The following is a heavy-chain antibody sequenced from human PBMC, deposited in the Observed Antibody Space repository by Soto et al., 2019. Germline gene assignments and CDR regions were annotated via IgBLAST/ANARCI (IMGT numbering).Heavy chain of an antibody. CDR1: VFPFSDYY. D-gene: IGHD2-21*01. CDR3: TRGGGGGLFEH. J-gene: IGHJ4*02. V-gene: IGHV3-11*06. CDR2: ISPKSTYR. Sequence: WGSLRLSCATSVFPFSDYYMSWIRQAPGKGLEWLSHISPKSTYRNYADSVKGRFTISRDNTKSSLFLQMNSLGVEDTAVYYCTRGGGGGLFEHWGQGVLVTVS.